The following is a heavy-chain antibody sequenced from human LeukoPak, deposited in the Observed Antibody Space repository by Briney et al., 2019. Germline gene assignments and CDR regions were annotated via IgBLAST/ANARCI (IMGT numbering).Heavy chain of an antibody. CDR3: AKDSYSKGDF. J-gene: IGHJ4*02. V-gene: IGHV3-7*01. CDR2: IKNDGAVK. CDR1: GFTFSYYW. Sequence: GGSLTLSCAASGFTFSYYWMTWVRQAPGKGLEWVANIKNDGAVKNYVDSVKGRFTISRDNAKNSLYLQMNSLRAEDTAVYYCAKDSYSKGDFWGQGVLVTVSS. D-gene: IGHD6-13*01.